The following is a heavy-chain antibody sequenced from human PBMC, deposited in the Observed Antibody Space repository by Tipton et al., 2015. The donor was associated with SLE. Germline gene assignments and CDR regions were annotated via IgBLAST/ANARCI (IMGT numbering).Heavy chain of an antibody. J-gene: IGHJ5*02. CDR2: LYQSGSI. CDR1: GGSISGGDYS. D-gene: IGHD4-11*01. V-gene: IGHV4-30-2*06. CDR3: ARGGHSNSPNWFDP. Sequence: TLSLTCTVSGGSISGGDYSWSWIRQSPGKGLEWIGSLYQSGSIHYNPSLENRVTISVDRSKNQFSLSLSSVTAADTAVYYCARGGHSNSPNWFDPWGQGTLITVSS.